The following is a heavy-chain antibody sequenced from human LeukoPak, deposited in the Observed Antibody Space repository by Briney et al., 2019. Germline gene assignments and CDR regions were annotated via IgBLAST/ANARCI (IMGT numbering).Heavy chain of an antibody. V-gene: IGHV3-49*04. CDR1: GFTFGDYA. CDR2: IRSKAYGGTT. CDR3: TRDSHHDAFDI. Sequence: GRSLRLSCTASGFTFGDYAMSWVRQAPGKGLEWVGFIRSKAYGGTTEHAASVKGRFTISRDDSKSIAYLQMNSLKTEDTAVYYCTRDSHHDAFDIWGQGTMVTVSS. J-gene: IGHJ3*02.